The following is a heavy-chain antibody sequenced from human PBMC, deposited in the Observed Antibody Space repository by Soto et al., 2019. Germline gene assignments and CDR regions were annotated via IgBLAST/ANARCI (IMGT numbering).Heavy chain of an antibody. CDR1: GGSFSGYY. Sequence: SETLSLTCAVYGGSFSGYYWSWIRQPPGKGLEWIGEINHSGSTNYNPSLKSRVTISVDTSKNQFSLKLSSATAADTAVYYCARPSAVAGTAVLDYWGQGTLVTVSS. D-gene: IGHD6-19*01. J-gene: IGHJ4*02. CDR2: INHSGST. V-gene: IGHV4-34*01. CDR3: ARPSAVAGTAVLDY.